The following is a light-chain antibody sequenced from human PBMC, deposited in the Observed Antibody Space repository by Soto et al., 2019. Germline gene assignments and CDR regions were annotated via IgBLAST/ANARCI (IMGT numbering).Light chain of an antibody. CDR3: QQYYSYPWT. CDR2: DAS. CDR1: QSISSW. V-gene: IGKV1-5*01. Sequence: DIKMTQSPSTLSASVGDRVTITCRASQSISSWLAWYQQKPGKAPKLLIYDASSLESGVPSRFSGSGSGTEFTLTISSLQPDDFATYYCQQYYSYPWTFGQGTKVDIK. J-gene: IGKJ1*01.